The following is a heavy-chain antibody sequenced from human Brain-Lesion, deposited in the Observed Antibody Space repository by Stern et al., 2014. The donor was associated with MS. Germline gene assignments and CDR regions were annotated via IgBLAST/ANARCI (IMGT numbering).Heavy chain of an antibody. D-gene: IGHD3-3*02. CDR3: ARNPALWYFDL. Sequence: QVQLEESGPGLVKPLQTLSLTCTVSGGSVSSGGFFWNWIRQHPGKGLEWIGHVYYSESIAYSPSHKSRVTISVDTSKNQFSLRLRSVTAADTAVYYCARNPALWYFDLWGRGTLAAVSS. CDR1: GGSVSSGGFF. V-gene: IGHV4-31*03. J-gene: IGHJ2*01. CDR2: VYYSESI.